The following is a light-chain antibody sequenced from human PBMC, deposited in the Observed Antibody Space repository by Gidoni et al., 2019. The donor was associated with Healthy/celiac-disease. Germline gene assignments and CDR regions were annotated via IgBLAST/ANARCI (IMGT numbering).Light chain of an antibody. J-gene: IGLJ2*01. CDR2: DVS. CDR1: SSDVGGYNY. V-gene: IGLV2-14*01. Sequence: QSALTQPTSVSGSSGQSITISCTGTSSDVGGYNYVYWYQQHPGKAPKHMIYDVSNRPSGVANRFSGSKSGNTASLTISGLQAEDEADYYCSSYTSSSTLEVFGGGTKLTVL. CDR3: SSYTSSSTLEV.